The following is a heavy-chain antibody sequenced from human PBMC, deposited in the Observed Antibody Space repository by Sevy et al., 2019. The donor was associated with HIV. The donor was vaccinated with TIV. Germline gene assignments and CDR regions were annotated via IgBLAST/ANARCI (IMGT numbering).Heavy chain of an antibody. V-gene: IGHV1-2*02. CDR1: GYTFTDYY. CDR2: INPNSGGT. D-gene: IGHD3-10*01. CDR3: ARAFDSGY. Sequence: ASVKVSCKASGYTFTDYYIHRVRQAPGQGLEWMGWINPNSGGTNYAQKFHGRVTMTRDTSISTAYMGLSGLRSDDTAVYYCARAFDSGYWGQGTLVTVSS. J-gene: IGHJ4*02.